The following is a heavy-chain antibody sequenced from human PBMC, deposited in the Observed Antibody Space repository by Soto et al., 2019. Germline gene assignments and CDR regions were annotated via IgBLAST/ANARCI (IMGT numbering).Heavy chain of an antibody. CDR1: GFTVSSNY. D-gene: IGHD6-19*01. V-gene: IGHV3-53*01. CDR2: IYSGGST. Sequence: PGGSLRLSCAASGFTVSSNYMSWVRQAPGKGLEWVSVIYSGGSTYYADSVKGRFTISRDNSKNTLYLQMNSLRAEDTAVYYCARGSEQWLVLDGVDIWGQGTMVTVSS. J-gene: IGHJ3*02. CDR3: ARGSEQWLVLDGVDI.